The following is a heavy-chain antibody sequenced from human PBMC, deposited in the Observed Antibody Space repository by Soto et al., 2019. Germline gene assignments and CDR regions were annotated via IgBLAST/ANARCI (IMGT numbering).Heavy chain of an antibody. D-gene: IGHD1-26*01. J-gene: IGHJ4*02. V-gene: IGHV4-61*05. CDR2: IYYSGST. CDR3: ARGGGRHFDW. CDR1: GGSISSSSYY. Sequence: SETLSLTCTVSGGSISSSSYYWSWIRQPSGKGLEWMGYIYYSGSTNYNPSLKSRVTRSVDTSKNQFSLKLSSVTAADTAVYYWARGGGRHFDWGGRGPLVTVSA.